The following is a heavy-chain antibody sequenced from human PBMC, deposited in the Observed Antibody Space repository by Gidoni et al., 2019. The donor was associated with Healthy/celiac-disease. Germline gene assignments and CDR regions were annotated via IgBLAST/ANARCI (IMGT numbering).Heavy chain of an antibody. CDR2: IYYSGST. J-gene: IGHJ4*02. CDR1: GGSISSSSYY. CDR3: ARALNSGYDFDY. V-gene: IGHV4-39*01. Sequence: QLQLQESGPGLVKPSETLSLTCTVSGGSISSSSYYWGWIRQPPGKGLEWIGSIYYSGSTYYNPSLKSRVTISVDTSKNQFSLKLSSVTAADPAVYYCARALNSGYDFDYWGQGTLVTVSS. D-gene: IGHD5-12*01.